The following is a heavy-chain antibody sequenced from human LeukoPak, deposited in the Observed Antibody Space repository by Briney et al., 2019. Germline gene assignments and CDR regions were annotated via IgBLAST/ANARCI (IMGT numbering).Heavy chain of an antibody. D-gene: IGHD3-16*01. Sequence: GGSLRLSCAASRFTSSLTFTKYGMNWVRQAPGKGLEWVSGISPSGDILYYADSVKGHFTISRDNFKNTVYLQMNSLRAEDTAIYYCAKDDAWGRFQHWGQGTVVTVSS. CDR1: RFTSSLTFTKYG. J-gene: IGHJ1*01. CDR3: AKDDAWGRFQH. V-gene: IGHV3-23*01. CDR2: ISPSGDIL.